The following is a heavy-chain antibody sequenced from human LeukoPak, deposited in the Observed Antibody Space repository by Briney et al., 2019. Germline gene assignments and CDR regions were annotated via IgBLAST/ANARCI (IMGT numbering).Heavy chain of an antibody. V-gene: IGHV1-69*01. Sequence: TVKHSCTASGGTFSSYAISWVRQAPGQGLEWMGGIIPIFGTANYAQKFQGRVTISADESTSTAYMELSSLRSEDTAVYYCARTPGIAVAGSLNQEGLDWFDPWGQGTIAAPSS. CDR3: ARTPGIAVAGSLNQEGLDWFDP. CDR1: GGTFSSYA. J-gene: IGHJ5*02. CDR2: IIPIFGTA. D-gene: IGHD6-19*01.